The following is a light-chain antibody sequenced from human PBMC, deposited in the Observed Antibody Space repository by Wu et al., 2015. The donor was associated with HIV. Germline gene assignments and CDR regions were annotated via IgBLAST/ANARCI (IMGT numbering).Light chain of an antibody. J-gene: IGKJ2*01. V-gene: IGKV3-15*01. CDR1: QSVSNN. CDR2: GAS. CDR3: QQYNNWPPMYT. Sequence: EIVMTQSPATLSVSPGERATLSCRASQSVSNNLAWYQQKPGQAPRLLIYGASTRATGIPARFSGSGSGTEFTLTISSMQSEDFAVYYCQQYNNWPPMYTFGQGTKLKIK.